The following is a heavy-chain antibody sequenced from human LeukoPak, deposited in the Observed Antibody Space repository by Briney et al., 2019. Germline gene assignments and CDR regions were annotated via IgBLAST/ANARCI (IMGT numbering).Heavy chain of an antibody. CDR2: IYYSGST. CDR3: ARGRVEMVTIGWFDP. CDR1: GGSISSYY. V-gene: IGHV4-59*01. J-gene: IGHJ5*02. D-gene: IGHD5-24*01. Sequence: PSETLSLTCTVSGGSISSYYWSWIRQPPGKGLEWIGYIYYSGSTSYNPSLKSRVTISVDTSKNQFSLKLKSVTAADTAVYYCARGRVEMVTIGWFDPWGQGTLVTVSS.